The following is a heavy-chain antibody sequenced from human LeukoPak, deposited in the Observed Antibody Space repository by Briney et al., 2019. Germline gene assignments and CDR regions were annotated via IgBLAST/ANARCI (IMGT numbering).Heavy chain of an antibody. Sequence: GESLRLSCAASGFTFSNAWMSWVRQAPGKGLEWVGRIKSKTDGGTTDYAAPVKGRFTISRDDSKNTLYLQMNSLKTEDTAVYYCTTVGYTAMAGDYFDYWGQGTLVTVSS. CDR1: GFTFSNAW. V-gene: IGHV3-15*01. CDR2: IKSKTDGGTT. CDR3: TTVGYTAMAGDYFDY. J-gene: IGHJ4*02. D-gene: IGHD5-18*01.